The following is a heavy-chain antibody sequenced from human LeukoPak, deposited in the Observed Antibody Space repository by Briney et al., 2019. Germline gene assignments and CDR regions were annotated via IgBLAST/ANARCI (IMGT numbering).Heavy chain of an antibody. CDR1: GFTFSSYD. J-gene: IGHJ4*02. Sequence: GGSLRLSCAASGFTFSSYDMHWVRQATGKGLEWISAIGTAGDTYYPGSVKGRFTISRENAKNSLYLQMNSLRAGDTAVYYCARVIHSAAGITLDYWGQGTLVTVSS. CDR3: ARVIHSAAGITLDY. V-gene: IGHV3-13*01. D-gene: IGHD6-13*01. CDR2: IGTAGDT.